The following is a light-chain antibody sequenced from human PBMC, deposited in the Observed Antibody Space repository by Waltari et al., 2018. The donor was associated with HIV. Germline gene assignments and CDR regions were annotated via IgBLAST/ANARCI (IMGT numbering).Light chain of an antibody. J-gene: IGLJ3*02. CDR3: ATWDDSLNAWV. CDR2: SYG. Sequence: QSVLNQSPSASGTPGQRVIISCSGSSSNIGSNTVTWYQQFPGTAPKLLIYSYGQRPSGVPERFSGSKSATSASLAISGLRSEDEADYYCATWDDSLNAWVFGG. CDR1: SSNIGSNT. V-gene: IGLV1-44*01.